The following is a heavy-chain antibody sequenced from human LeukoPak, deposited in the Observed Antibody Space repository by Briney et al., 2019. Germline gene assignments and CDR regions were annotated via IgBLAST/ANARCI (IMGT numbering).Heavy chain of an antibody. D-gene: IGHD5-12*01. V-gene: IGHV3-7*01. CDR1: GFTFSRHW. CDR3: ARVPGTWWLHDY. Sequence: GGSLRLSCVGSGFTFSRHWISWVRQAPGKGLEWVAHMKYDGSEKYYVDSVKGRFTIPRDNAKNSLYLQMNSLRAEDAGVYYCARVPGTWWLHDYWGQGTLVTVSS. CDR2: MKYDGSEK. J-gene: IGHJ4*02.